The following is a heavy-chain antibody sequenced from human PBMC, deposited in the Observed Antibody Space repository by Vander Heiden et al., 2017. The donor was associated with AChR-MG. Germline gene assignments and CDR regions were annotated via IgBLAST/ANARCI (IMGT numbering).Heavy chain of an antibody. J-gene: IGHJ6*02. D-gene: IGHD4-17*01. CDR2: TYYRSKWYN. Sequence: QVQLQQSGPGLVKPSQTLSLTCVISGDSVPSHNAAWNWIRQSPSRGLEWLGRTYYRSKWYNDYAVSVKSRITINPDTSKNQFSLQLNSVIPEDTAVYYCAKNSYGDSGHRYYGVDVWGQGTTVTVSS. CDR3: AKNSYGDSGHRYYGVDV. CDR1: GDSVPSHNAA. V-gene: IGHV6-1*01.